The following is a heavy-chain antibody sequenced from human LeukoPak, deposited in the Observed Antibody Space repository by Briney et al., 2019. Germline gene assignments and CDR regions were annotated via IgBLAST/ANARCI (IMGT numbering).Heavy chain of an antibody. Sequence: SQTLSLTCSVSGGSISSSAYHWSWFRQHPGKGLEWIGYIYYTGRTYYSPSLKSRVTISLDTSKKQFFLKLSSVTAADTALYYCARGNANWGQGTLVTVSS. V-gene: IGHV4-31*03. CDR1: GGSISSSAYH. J-gene: IGHJ4*02. CDR2: IYYTGRT. CDR3: ARGNAN.